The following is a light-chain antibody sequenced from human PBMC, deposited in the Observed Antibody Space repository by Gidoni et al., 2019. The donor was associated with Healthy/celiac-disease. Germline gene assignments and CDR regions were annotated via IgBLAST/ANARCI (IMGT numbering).Light chain of an antibody. V-gene: IGLV2-23*02. CDR2: EVS. CDR1: SSDVGSYNL. J-gene: IGLJ3*02. Sequence: QSALTQPASVSGSPGQSITISCTGTSSDVGSYNLVSWYQQHPGKAPKLMIYEVSKRPSGVANRFAGSKSGNTASLTSSGLQAEDEADYYGCSYAGSSTHWVFGGGTKLTVL. CDR3: CSYAGSSTHWV.